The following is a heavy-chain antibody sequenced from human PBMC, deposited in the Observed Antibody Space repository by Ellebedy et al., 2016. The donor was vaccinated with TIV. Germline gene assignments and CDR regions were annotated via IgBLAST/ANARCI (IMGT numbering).Heavy chain of an antibody. CDR1: GFTFSSYA. J-gene: IGHJ6*02. CDR3: AKDKSGLHGMDV. V-gene: IGHV3-23*01. Sequence: PGGSLRLSCAASGFTFSSYAMSWVRQAPGKGLEWVSAIGGSGGSTFYADSMKGRFTISRDNSKNTLYLQMNSLRAEDTAVYYCAKDKSGLHGMDVWGQGTTVTVSS. D-gene: IGHD3-3*01. CDR2: IGGSGGST.